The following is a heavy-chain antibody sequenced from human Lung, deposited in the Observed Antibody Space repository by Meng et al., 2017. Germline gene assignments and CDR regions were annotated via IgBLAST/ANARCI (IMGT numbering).Heavy chain of an antibody. V-gene: IGHV4-34*01. Sequence: QVLLQRVGEGLLKPSGTLSPTCVVSGGSFSDYYWSWIRQPPGKGLEWIGEINHSGSTNYNPSLESRATISVDTSQNNLSLKLSSVTAADSAVYYCARGPTTMAHDFDYWGQGTLVTVSS. CDR1: GGSFSDYY. D-gene: IGHD4-11*01. J-gene: IGHJ4*02. CDR3: ARGPTTMAHDFDY. CDR2: INHSGST.